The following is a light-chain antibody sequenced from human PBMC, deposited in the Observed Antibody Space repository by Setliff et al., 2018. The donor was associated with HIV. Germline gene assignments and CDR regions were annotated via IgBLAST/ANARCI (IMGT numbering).Light chain of an antibody. V-gene: IGLV2-14*03. J-gene: IGLJ1*01. CDR1: SSDVGGYYY. Sequence: QPALTQPASVSGSPGQSITISCTGTSSDVGGYYYVSWYQQHPGKAPKLMISDVSKRPSGISDRFSGSKPGHTASLTISGLQTEDEADYYCSSYTTSSTYVFGIGTKVTVL. CDR3: SSYTTSSTYV. CDR2: DVS.